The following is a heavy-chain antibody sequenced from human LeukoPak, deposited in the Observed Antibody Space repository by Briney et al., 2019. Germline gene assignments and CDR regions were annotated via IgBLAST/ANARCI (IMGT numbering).Heavy chain of an antibody. Sequence: SETLSLTCTVFRDSMKSYYWSWIRQPPGKGLEWIGYIYYSGSTNYNPSLKSRVTISVDTSKNQFSLKLSSVTAADTAVYYCARGLGQPGAEYFQHWGQGTLVTVSS. J-gene: IGHJ1*01. CDR1: RDSMKSYY. D-gene: IGHD1-1*01. CDR3: ARGLGQPGAEYFQH. CDR2: IYYSGST. V-gene: IGHV4-59*01.